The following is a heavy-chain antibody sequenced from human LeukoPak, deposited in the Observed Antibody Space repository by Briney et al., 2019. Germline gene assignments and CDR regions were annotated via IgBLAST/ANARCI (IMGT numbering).Heavy chain of an antibody. Sequence: GGSLRLSCAASGFSFSAYGMHWVRQAPGKGLEWVAYIWYDGSKKGYANSVKGRFTISRDTSKSTVYLQMSSLRPEDTAVYYCARDLLGLPHKYFDYWGRGTLVTVSS. D-gene: IGHD3-16*01. CDR3: ARDLLGLPHKYFDY. CDR1: GFSFSAYG. V-gene: IGHV3-30*02. J-gene: IGHJ4*02. CDR2: IWYDGSKK.